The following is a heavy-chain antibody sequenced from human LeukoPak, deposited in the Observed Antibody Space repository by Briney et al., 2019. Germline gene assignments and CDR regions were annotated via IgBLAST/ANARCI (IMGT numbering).Heavy chain of an antibody. CDR3: ARYPPFYDILTGYLVPSGMDV. J-gene: IGHJ6*04. D-gene: IGHD3-9*01. CDR2: ISAYNGNT. CDR1: GYTFTSYG. V-gene: IGHV1-18*04. Sequence: GASVKVSCKASGYTFTSYGISWVRQAPGQGLEWMGWISAYNGNTNYAQKLQGRVTMTTDTSTSIAYMELRSLRSDDTAVYYCARYPPFYDILTGYLVPSGMDVWGKGTTVTVSS.